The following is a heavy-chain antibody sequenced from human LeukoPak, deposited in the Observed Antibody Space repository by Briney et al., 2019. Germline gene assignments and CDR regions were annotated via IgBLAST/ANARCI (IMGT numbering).Heavy chain of an antibody. Sequence: GGSLRLSCAASGFTFSSYSMNWVRQAPGKGVEWVSSISSSSSYIYYADSVKGRFTISRDNSRNTLYLQMNSLRAEDTAVYYCAKKLGDGGNFYYYYYMDVWGEGTTVAISS. V-gene: IGHV3-21*01. J-gene: IGHJ6*03. CDR2: ISSSSSYI. CDR1: GFTFSSYS. CDR3: AKKLGDGGNFYYYYYMDV. D-gene: IGHD4-23*01.